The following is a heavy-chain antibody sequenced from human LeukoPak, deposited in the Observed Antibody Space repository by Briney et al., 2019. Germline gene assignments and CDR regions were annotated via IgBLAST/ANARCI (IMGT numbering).Heavy chain of an antibody. CDR1: GGTFSSYA. CDR3: ARGREEILRYFDWLATFDY. J-gene: IGHJ4*02. CDR2: IIPIFGTA. V-gene: IGHV1-69*13. Sequence: ASVKVSCKASGGTFSSYAISWVRQAPGQGLEWMGGIIPIFGTANYAQKFQGRVTITADESTSTAYMELSSLRSEDTAVYYCARGREEILRYFDWLATFDYWGQETLVTVSS. D-gene: IGHD3-9*01.